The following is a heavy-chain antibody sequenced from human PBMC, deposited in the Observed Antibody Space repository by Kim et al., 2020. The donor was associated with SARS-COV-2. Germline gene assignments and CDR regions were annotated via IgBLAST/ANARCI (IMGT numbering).Heavy chain of an antibody. V-gene: IGHV4-4*02. J-gene: IGHJ4*02. Sequence: SETLSLTCAVSGGSISSSNWWSWVRQPPGKGLEWIGEIYHSGSTNYNPSLKSRVTISVDKSKNQFSLKLSSVTAADTAVYYCCHSGSYQGPIDYWGQGTLVTVSS. CDR1: GGSISSSNW. CDR2: IYHSGST. CDR3: CHSGSYQGPIDY. D-gene: IGHD1-26*01.